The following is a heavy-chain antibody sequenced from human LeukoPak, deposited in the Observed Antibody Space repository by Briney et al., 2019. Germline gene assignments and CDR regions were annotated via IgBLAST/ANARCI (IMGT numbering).Heavy chain of an antibody. CDR3: ARSPRGYYGSGSDYVDY. D-gene: IGHD3-10*01. CDR1: GYTFTSHG. V-gene: IGHV1-18*01. CDR2: ISGYSGHT. Sequence: ASVKVSCKASGYTFTSHGITWVRQAPGQGLEWMGWISGYSGHTIYAQKFQGGVTMTRDTSTSTAYMELRSLRSDDTAVYYCARSPRGYYGSGSDYVDYWGQGTLVTVSS. J-gene: IGHJ4*02.